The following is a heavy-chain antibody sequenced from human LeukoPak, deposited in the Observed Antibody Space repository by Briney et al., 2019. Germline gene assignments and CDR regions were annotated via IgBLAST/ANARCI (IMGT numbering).Heavy chain of an antibody. CDR1: GYTFTNYG. CDR3: AREGAMVRGVEPGPPLDY. D-gene: IGHD3-10*01. CDR2: ISAYNGNT. V-gene: IGHV1-18*01. J-gene: IGHJ4*02. Sequence: ASVKVSCKASGYTFTNYGISWVRQAPGQGLEWMGWISAYNGNTNYAQKLQGRVTMTTDTFTSTTYMELRSLRSDDTAVYYCAREGAMVRGVEPGPPLDYWGQGTLVTVSS.